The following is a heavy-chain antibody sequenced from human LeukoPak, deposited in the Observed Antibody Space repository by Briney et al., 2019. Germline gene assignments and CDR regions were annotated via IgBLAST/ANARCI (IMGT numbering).Heavy chain of an antibody. CDR2: IYYSGST. D-gene: IGHD1-26*01. V-gene: IGHV4-39*07. Sequence: SETLSLTCTVSGGSISSSSYYWGWIRQPPGKGLEWIGSIYYSGSTYYNPSLKSRVTISVDTSKNQFSLKLSSVTAADTAVYYCARERWSGIVGATNWDYWGQGTLVTVSS. J-gene: IGHJ4*02. CDR1: GGSISSSSYY. CDR3: ARERWSGIVGATNWDY.